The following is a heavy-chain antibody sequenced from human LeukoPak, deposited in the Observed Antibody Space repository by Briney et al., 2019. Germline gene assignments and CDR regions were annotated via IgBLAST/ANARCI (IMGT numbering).Heavy chain of an antibody. V-gene: IGHV4-30-2*01. CDR1: GGSISSSGYY. CDR2: IYQSGTT. J-gene: IGHJ5*02. D-gene: IGHD2-2*01. CDR3: ARDYCTTTSCSYSGS. Sequence: SETLSLTCTVSGGSISSSGYYWSWIRQPPGKGLEWIGYIYQSGTTYYNPSLKSRVTISVDKYKNQFSLKLSSVTAADTAVYYCARDYCTTTSCSYSGSWGQGTLVTVSS.